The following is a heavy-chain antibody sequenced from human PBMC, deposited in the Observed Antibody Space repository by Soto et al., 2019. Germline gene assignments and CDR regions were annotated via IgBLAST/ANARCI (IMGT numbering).Heavy chain of an antibody. CDR3: AHIQSGIAAAGAHFDY. Sequence: TLSLTCTVSGGSISSGDYYWSWIRQPPGKALEWLALIYWDDDKRYSPSLKSRLTITKDTSKNQVVLTMTNMDPVDTATYYCAHIQSGIAAAGAHFDYWGQGTLVTVSS. CDR1: GGSISSGDYY. D-gene: IGHD6-13*01. CDR2: IYWDDDK. J-gene: IGHJ4*02. V-gene: IGHV2-5*08.